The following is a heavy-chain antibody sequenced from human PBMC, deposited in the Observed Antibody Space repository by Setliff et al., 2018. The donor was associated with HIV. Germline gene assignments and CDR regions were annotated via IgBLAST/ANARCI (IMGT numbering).Heavy chain of an antibody. CDR2: IKSKIDGGTT. V-gene: IGHV3-15*01. Sequence: GGSLRLSCAASGFTFSNAWMTWVRQVSGKGLEWVGRIKSKIDGGTTDYAAPVKGRFTISRDDSKNTLYLQMNSLKTEDTAVYYCTTGEGGTYRYNYFDPWGQGTLVTVS. D-gene: IGHD1-26*01. J-gene: IGHJ5*02. CDR3: TTGEGGTYRYNYFDP. CDR1: GFTFSNAW.